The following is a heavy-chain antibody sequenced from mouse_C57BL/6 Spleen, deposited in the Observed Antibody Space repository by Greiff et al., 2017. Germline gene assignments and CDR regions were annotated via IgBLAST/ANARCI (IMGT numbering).Heavy chain of an antibody. V-gene: IGHV1-50*01. J-gene: IGHJ2*01. CDR3: AKGDGNYGWDY. CDR1: GYTFTSYW. Sequence: VQLQQPGAELVMPGASVKLSCKASGYTFTSYWMQWVKQRPGQGLEWIGEIDPSDSYTNYNQKFKGKATLTVDTSASTAYMQLSSLTSEDSAVYYWAKGDGNYGWDYWGQGTTLTVSS. CDR2: IDPSDSYT. D-gene: IGHD2-1*01.